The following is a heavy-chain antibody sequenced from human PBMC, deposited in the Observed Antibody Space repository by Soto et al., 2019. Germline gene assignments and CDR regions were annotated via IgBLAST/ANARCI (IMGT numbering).Heavy chain of an antibody. CDR2: IIPILGIA. J-gene: IGHJ6*02. CDR3: AKKGPGGYYYGMDV. Sequence: QVQLVQSGAEVKKPGSSVKVSCKASGGTFSSYTISWVRQAPGQGLEWMGRIIPILGIANYAQKFQGRVTITADKSTSTAYMELSSLRSEDTAVYYCAKKGPGGYYYGMDVWGQGTTVTVSS. V-gene: IGHV1-69*02. CDR1: GGTFSSYT. D-gene: IGHD3-10*01.